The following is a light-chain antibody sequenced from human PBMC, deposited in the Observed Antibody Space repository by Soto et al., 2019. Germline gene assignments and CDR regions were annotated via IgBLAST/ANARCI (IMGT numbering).Light chain of an antibody. J-gene: IGKJ5*01. CDR3: QQYNNWPPIT. CDR1: QSVSSN. Sequence: EIVMTQSPATLSMSPGARATLSCRASQSVSSNLAWYQQKYGQAPRLLIYGASTRATGIPARFSGSGSGTEFTLTISSLQSEDFAVYYCQQYNNWPPITFGQGTRLEIK. CDR2: GAS. V-gene: IGKV3-15*01.